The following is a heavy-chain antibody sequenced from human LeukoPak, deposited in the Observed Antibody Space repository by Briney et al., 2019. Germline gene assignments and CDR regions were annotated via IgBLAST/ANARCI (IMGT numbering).Heavy chain of an antibody. Sequence: GRSLRLSCAASGFTFDDYAMHWVRQAPGKGLEWVSGISWNSGSIGYADSVKGRFTISRDNAKNSLYLQMNSLRAEDTALYYCANGYSSSWSVPDYWGQGTLVTVSS. CDR3: ANGYSSSWSVPDY. CDR1: GFTFDDYA. CDR2: ISWNSGSI. J-gene: IGHJ4*02. D-gene: IGHD6-13*01. V-gene: IGHV3-9*01.